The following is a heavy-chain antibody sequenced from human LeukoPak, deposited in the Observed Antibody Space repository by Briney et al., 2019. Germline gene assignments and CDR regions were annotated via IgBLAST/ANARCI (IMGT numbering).Heavy chain of an antibody. Sequence: GASVEVSCKASGYTFTNYFMHWVRQAPGQGLEWMGTINPSGGRTSYAQKFQGRVTMTRDTSTSTVYMELNSLRSEDTAVYYCARDWGTLVRGVPYWGQGTLVTVSS. J-gene: IGHJ4*02. V-gene: IGHV1-46*01. CDR2: INPSGGRT. D-gene: IGHD3-10*01. CDR3: ARDWGTLVRGVPY. CDR1: GYTFTNYF.